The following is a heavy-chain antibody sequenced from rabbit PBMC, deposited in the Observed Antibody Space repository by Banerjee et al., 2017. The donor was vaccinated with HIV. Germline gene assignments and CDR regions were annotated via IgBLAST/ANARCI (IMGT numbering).Heavy chain of an antibody. CDR2: IYAGSSGST. V-gene: IGHV1S40*01. J-gene: IGHJ4*01. Sequence: QSLEESGGDLVKPGASLTLTCKASGFDFSSDAMCWVRQAPGKGPEWIACIYAGSSGSTYYASWATGRFTISKTSSTTVTLQMTSLTAADTATYFCARDLAGVIGWNFNLWGPGTLVTVS. D-gene: IGHD4-1*01. CDR1: GFDFSSDA. CDR3: ARDLAGVIGWNFNL.